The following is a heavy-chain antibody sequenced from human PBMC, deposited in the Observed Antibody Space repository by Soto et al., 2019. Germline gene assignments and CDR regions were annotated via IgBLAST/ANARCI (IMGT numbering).Heavy chain of an antibody. CDR3: ASVPTKRLNLNCFDP. Sequence: QLQLQESGPGLVKPSETLSLTCTVSGGSISSSSYYWGWIRQPPGKGLEWIGGIYYSGSTYYNPSLKSLFTISVDTSKNQSSLKLSSVTAADTAVYYCASVPTKRLNLNCFDPWGQGTLVTVSS. CDR2: IYYSGST. CDR1: GGSISSSSYY. D-gene: IGHD1-1*01. V-gene: IGHV4-39*01. J-gene: IGHJ5*02.